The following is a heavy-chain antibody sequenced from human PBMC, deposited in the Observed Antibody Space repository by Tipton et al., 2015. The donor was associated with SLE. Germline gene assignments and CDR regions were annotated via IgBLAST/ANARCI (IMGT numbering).Heavy chain of an antibody. J-gene: IGHJ4*02. CDR3: ARGGYYGDSRGFDY. CDR2: ISATNGHI. CDR1: GFTFSSYA. V-gene: IGHV3-21*04. D-gene: IGHD4-17*01. Sequence: SLRLSCAASGFTFSSYAMSWVRQAPGKGLEWVSFISATNGHIYYADSVKGRFTISRDNAKNSLSLQMNSLRAEDTAVYYCARGGYYGDSRGFDYWGQGTLVTVSS.